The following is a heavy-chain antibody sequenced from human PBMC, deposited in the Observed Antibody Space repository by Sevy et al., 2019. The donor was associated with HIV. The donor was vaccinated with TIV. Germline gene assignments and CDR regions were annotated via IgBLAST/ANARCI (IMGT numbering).Heavy chain of an antibody. CDR1: GLTFSICN. CDR3: AREVIDSTAYPLDY. D-gene: IGHD3-22*01. V-gene: IGHV3-21*01. Sequence: GGSLRLSCAASGLTFSICNMNWVRQAPGKGLEWVASISPTGTYTYYADSVRGRFTISRGNAENFLFLQMNSLRAEDTAVYYCAREVIDSTAYPLDYWGQGTLVTVSS. J-gene: IGHJ4*02. CDR2: ISPTGTYT.